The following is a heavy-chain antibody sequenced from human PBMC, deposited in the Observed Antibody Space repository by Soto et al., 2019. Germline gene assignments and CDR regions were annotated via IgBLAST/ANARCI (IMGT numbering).Heavy chain of an antibody. CDR3: AREIEVLWFGFDS. CDR1: GFTFSIYS. V-gene: IGHV3-21*01. Sequence: PGGSLRLSCAASGFTFSIYSMNWVRQAPGKGLEWVSSIHPTNNYIYYADSVKGRFTISRDNDKNSLYLQMNSLRAEDTAVYYCAREIEVLWFGFDSWGQGTLVTVSS. J-gene: IGHJ4*02. CDR2: IHPTNNYI. D-gene: IGHD3-10*01.